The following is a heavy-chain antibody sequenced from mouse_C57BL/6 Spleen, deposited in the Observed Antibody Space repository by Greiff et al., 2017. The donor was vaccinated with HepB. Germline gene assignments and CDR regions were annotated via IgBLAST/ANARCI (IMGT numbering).Heavy chain of an antibody. CDR1: GYTFTDYY. J-gene: IGHJ2*01. D-gene: IGHD1-1*01. CDR3: ARRSFYYYGSSSFDY. V-gene: IGHV1-26*01. CDR2: INPNNGGT. Sequence: VQLQQSGPELVKPGASVKISCKASGYTFTDYYMNWVKQSHGKSLEWIGDINPNNGGTSYNQKFKGKATLTVDKSSSTAYMELRSLTSEDSAVYYCARRSFYYYGSSSFDYWGQGTTLTVSS.